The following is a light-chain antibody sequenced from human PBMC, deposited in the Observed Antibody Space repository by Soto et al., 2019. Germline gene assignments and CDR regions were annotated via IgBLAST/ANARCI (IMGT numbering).Light chain of an antibody. CDR2: EVN. Sequence: QSALTQPASVSGSPGQSITISCTGTSSDVGGYNYVSWYQQYPGKAPKLMIYEVNNRPSGVSNRFSGSKSGNTASLTISGLQAEDEADYYCQSYDTSLSGVIFGAGTKLTVL. J-gene: IGLJ2*01. CDR3: QSYDTSLSGVI. CDR1: SSDVGGYNY. V-gene: IGLV2-14*01.